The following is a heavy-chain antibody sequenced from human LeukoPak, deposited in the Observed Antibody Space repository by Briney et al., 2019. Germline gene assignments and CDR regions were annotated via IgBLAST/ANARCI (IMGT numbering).Heavy chain of an antibody. Sequence: SETLSLTCAVYGGSFTDYYWSWIRRPPGKRLEWIGEINHSGYTNYNPSLKSRVSVSVDTSKNQFSLKLSSVTAADTAVYYCARGQYTGYPTHWGQGTLVTVSS. CDR1: GGSFTDYY. V-gene: IGHV4-34*01. CDR3: ARGQYTGYPTH. D-gene: IGHD5-12*01. CDR2: INHSGYT. J-gene: IGHJ4*02.